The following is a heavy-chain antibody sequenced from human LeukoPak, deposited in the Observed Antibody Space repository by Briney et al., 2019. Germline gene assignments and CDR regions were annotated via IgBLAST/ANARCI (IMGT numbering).Heavy chain of an antibody. CDR2: IYYNGNT. D-gene: IGHD6-6*01. Sequence: SPSETLSLTCTVSGGSISATTYCWGWIRQPPGTGLEWIANIYYNGNTAYNPSLKSRATISIDTSKNQFSLRLNSVTAADTAVYYCARVGWGNAAAHPNWLDPWGQGILVTVSS. CDR3: ARVGWGNAAAHPNWLDP. V-gene: IGHV4-39*07. CDR1: GGSISATTYC. J-gene: IGHJ5*02.